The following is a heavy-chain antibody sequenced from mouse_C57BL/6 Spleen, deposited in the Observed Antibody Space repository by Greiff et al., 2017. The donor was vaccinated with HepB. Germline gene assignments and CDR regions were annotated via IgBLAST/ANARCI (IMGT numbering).Heavy chain of an antibody. CDR3: ARGDYGSSPLIAY. Sequence: QVQLQQPGAELVKPGASVKMSCKASGYTFTSYWITWVKQRPGQGLEWIGDIYPGSGSTNYNEKFKSKATLTVDTSSSTAYMQLSSLTSEDSAVYFCARGDYGSSPLIAYWGQGTLVTVSA. CDR1: GYTFTSYW. J-gene: IGHJ3*01. D-gene: IGHD1-1*01. V-gene: IGHV1-55*01. CDR2: IYPGSGST.